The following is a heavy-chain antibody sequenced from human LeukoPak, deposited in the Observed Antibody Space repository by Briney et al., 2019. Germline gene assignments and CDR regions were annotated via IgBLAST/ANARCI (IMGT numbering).Heavy chain of an antibody. Sequence: ASVTVSCKASGGTFSSYAISWVRQAPGQGLEWMGWISAYNGNTNYAQELQGRVTMTTDTSTSTAYMELRSLRSDDTAVYYCARTTGGGYYDFWSGYYMGDYWGQGTLVTVSS. V-gene: IGHV1-18*01. J-gene: IGHJ4*02. D-gene: IGHD3-3*01. CDR2: ISAYNGNT. CDR3: ARTTGGGYYDFWSGYYMGDY. CDR1: GGTFSSYA.